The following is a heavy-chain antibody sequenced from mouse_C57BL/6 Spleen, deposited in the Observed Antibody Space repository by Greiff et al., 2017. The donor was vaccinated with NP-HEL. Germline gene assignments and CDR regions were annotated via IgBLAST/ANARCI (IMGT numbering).Heavy chain of an antibody. Sequence: QVQLQQSGPELVKPGASVKISCKASGYAFSSSWMNWVKQRPGKGLEWIGRIYPGDGDTNYNGKFKGKATLTADKSSSTAYMQLSSLTAEDSAVYFCAREGHYGSSYAWYFDVWGTGTTVTVSS. CDR2: IYPGDGDT. D-gene: IGHD1-1*01. J-gene: IGHJ1*03. CDR1: GYAFSSSW. CDR3: AREGHYGSSYAWYFDV. V-gene: IGHV1-82*01.